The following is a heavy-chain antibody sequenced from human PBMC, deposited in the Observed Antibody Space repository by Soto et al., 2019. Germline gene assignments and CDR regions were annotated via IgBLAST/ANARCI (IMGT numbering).Heavy chain of an antibody. J-gene: IGHJ3*02. D-gene: IGHD3-3*01. Sequence: SDTLCLTCTVSGGSISSYYWSWIRQPPGKGLEWIGYIYYSGSTNYNPSLKSRVTISVDTSKNQFSLKLTSVTAADTAVYYCARVQGITIFGVIIGDAFDIWGQGTMVTGSS. CDR2: IYYSGST. CDR1: GGSISSYY. V-gene: IGHV4-59*01. CDR3: ARVQGITIFGVIIGDAFDI.